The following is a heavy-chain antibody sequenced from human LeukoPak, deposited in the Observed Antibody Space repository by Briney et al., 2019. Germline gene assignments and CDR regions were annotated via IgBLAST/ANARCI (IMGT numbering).Heavy chain of an antibody. CDR3: ARMSYSSSWISPQYFDL. Sequence: SETLPLTCTVSGGSISSYYWNWIRQPPGKGLEWIGYIYYSGSTNYNPSLKSRVTISVDTSKNQFSLKLTSVATADTAVYYCARMSYSSSWISPQYFDLWGRGTLVTVSS. J-gene: IGHJ2*01. V-gene: IGHV4-59*01. CDR1: GGSISSYY. CDR2: IYYSGST. D-gene: IGHD6-13*01.